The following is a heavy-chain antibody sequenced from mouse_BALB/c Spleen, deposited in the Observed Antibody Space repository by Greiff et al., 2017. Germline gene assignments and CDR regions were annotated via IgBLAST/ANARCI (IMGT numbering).Heavy chain of an antibody. J-gene: IGHJ3*01. CDR1: GYTFTNYW. CDR2: IYPGGGYT. Sequence: QVHVKQSGAELVRPGTSVKISCKASGYTFTNYWLGWVKQRPGHGLEWIGDIYPGGGYTNYNEKFKGKATLTADTSSSTAYMQLSSLTSEDSAVYFCARGGYDGAWFAYWGQGTLVTVSA. D-gene: IGHD2-14*01. CDR3: ARGGYDGAWFAY. V-gene: IGHV1-63*02.